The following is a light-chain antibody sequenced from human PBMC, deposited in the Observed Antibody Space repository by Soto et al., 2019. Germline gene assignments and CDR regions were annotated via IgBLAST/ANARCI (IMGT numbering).Light chain of an antibody. Sequence: IVLTQSPGTLSLSPGERATLSCGASQSVSSSYLAWYQQKPGQAPRLLIYGASSRATGIPDRFSGSGSGTDFTLTISRLEPEDFAVYYCQQYGSSPFGGGTKVDIK. CDR2: GAS. CDR3: QQYGSSP. CDR1: QSVSSSY. V-gene: IGKV3-20*01. J-gene: IGKJ4*01.